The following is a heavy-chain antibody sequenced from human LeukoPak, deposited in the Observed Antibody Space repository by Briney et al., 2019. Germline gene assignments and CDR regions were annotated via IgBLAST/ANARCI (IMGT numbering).Heavy chain of an antibody. D-gene: IGHD2-2*01. CDR3: ARVNCGSTSCYWDY. CDR1: GGSISSHY. Sequence: SETLSLTCTVSGGSISSHYWSWIRQPPGKGLEWIGYIYYSGSTNYNPSLKSRVTISVDTSKNQFSLKLSSVTAADTAVYYCARVNCGSTSCYWDYWGQGTLVTVSS. J-gene: IGHJ4*02. CDR2: IYYSGST. V-gene: IGHV4-59*11.